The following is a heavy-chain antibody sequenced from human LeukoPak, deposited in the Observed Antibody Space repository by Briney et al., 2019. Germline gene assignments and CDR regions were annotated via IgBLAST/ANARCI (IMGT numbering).Heavy chain of an antibody. D-gene: IGHD6-6*01. V-gene: IGHV3-23*01. J-gene: IGHJ4*02. CDR3: AKDVWYGTSSIDY. Sequence: PGGSLRLSCVASGFTFSSYAMSWVRQAPGKGLEWVSGISGGADRAYYADSVKGRFTISGDNSKNTLHLQMNSLRVEDTAVYYCAKDVWYGTSSIDYWGQGTLVTVSS. CDR2: ISGGADRA. CDR1: GFTFSSYA.